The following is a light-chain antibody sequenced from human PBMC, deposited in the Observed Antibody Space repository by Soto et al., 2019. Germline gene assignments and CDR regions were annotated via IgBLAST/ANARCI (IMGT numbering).Light chain of an antibody. V-gene: IGKV3-20*01. CDR1: QSVSSSY. Sequence: EIVLTQSPGTLSLSPGERATLSCRASQSVSSSYLAWYQQKPGQAPRLLIYGASSRATGIPDRFSGSGSGTDFPLTISRLEPEDFGVYFCHQYGTSPRTFGQGTKVEIK. J-gene: IGKJ1*01. CDR2: GAS. CDR3: HQYGTSPRT.